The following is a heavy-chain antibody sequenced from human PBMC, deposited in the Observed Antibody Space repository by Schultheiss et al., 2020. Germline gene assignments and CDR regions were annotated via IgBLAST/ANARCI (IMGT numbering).Heavy chain of an antibody. D-gene: IGHD3-3*01. Sequence: GGSLRLSCAASGFTFSSYSMNWFRQAPGKGLEWVSYISSSSSTIYYADSVKGRFTISRDNAKNSLYLQMNSLRDEDTAVYYCARDSDLFGVVITYDYWGQGTLVTVSS. CDR2: ISSSSSTI. CDR3: ARDSDLFGVVITYDY. J-gene: IGHJ4*02. V-gene: IGHV3-48*02. CDR1: GFTFSSYS.